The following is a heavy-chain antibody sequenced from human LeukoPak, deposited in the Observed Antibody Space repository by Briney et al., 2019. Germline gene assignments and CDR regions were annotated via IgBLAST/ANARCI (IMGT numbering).Heavy chain of an antibody. J-gene: IGHJ3*02. V-gene: IGHV4-61*01. Sequence: SETLSLTCTVSGGSVSSSSYYWPWIRQPPGKGLEWIGYISYSGGTSYSPSLKSRVTISVDTSTKQFSLNLSSVTAADTAIYYCAREGYTSGSDAFDIWGQGTMVTVSS. CDR3: AREGYTSGSDAFDI. CDR2: ISYSGGT. D-gene: IGHD6-19*01. CDR1: GGSVSSSSYY.